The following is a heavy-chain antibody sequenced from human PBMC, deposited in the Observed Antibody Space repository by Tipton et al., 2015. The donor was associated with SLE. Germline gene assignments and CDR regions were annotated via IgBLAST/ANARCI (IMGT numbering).Heavy chain of an antibody. J-gene: IGHJ4*02. V-gene: IGHV4-39*07. CDR2: MYYTGTT. CDR1: GGSITSSGNY. Sequence: LRLSCIVSGGSITSSGNYWGWVRQPPGKGLEWIGTMYYTGTTYYNPSLKSRVTISVDTSKNQFSLKLSSVTAADTAVYYCARVETFMVVTPIYYFDHWGQGTLVTVSS. D-gene: IGHD4/OR15-4a*01. CDR3: ARVETFMVVTPIYYFDH.